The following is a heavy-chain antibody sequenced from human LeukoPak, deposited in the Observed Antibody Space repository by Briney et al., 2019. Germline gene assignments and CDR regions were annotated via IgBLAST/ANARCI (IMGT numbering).Heavy chain of an antibody. CDR2: INWNGGSS. D-gene: IGHD3-10*01. Sequence: GGSLRLSCAASGFTFDDYYMSWVRQAPGKELEWVSGINWNGGSSGYADSVKGRFTISRDNAKNSLYLQMNSLRAEDTALYHCAKDLGESVYYYYYMDVWGKGTTVTVSS. J-gene: IGHJ6*03. CDR1: GFTFDDYY. CDR3: AKDLGESVYYYYYMDV. V-gene: IGHV3-20*01.